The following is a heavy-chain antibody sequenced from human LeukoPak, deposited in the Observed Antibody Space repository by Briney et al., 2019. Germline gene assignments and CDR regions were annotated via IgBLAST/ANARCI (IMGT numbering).Heavy chain of an antibody. CDR2: INHSGST. CDR1: GGSFSGYY. V-gene: IGHV4-34*01. D-gene: IGHD3-10*01. Sequence: SETLSLTCAVYGGSFSGYYWNWIRQPPGKGLEWIGEINHSGSTNYNPSLKSRVTISVDTSKNQFSLKLSSVTAADTAVYYCARVGLVRGVNYFDYWGQGTLVTVSS. CDR3: ARVGLVRGVNYFDY. J-gene: IGHJ4*02.